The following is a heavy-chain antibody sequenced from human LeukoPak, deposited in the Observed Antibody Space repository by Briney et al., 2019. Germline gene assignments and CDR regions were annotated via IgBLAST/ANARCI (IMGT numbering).Heavy chain of an antibody. CDR2: ISSSSSYI. V-gene: IGHV3-21*01. CDR1: GFTFSSYS. CDR3: ASFRVEPYSMDV. J-gene: IGHJ6*02. Sequence: PGGSLRLSCAASGFTFSSYSINWVRQAPGKGLEWVSSISSSSSYIYYADSVKGRFTISRDNAKNSLYLQMNSLRAEDTAVYYCASFRVEPYSMDVWGQGTTVTVSS.